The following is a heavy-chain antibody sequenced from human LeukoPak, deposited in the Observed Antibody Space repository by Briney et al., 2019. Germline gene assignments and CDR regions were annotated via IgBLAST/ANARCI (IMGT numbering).Heavy chain of an antibody. V-gene: IGHV1-18*01. CDR2: ISAYNGNT. CDR3: ARIESDGVWFGEFTFDP. D-gene: IGHD3-10*01. CDR1: GYTFTSYG. Sequence: GASVKVSCKASGYTFTSYGISWVRQAPGQGLEWMGWISAYNGNTNYAQKLQGRVTMTRNTSISTAYMELSSLRSEDTAVYYCARIESDGVWFGEFTFDPWGQGTLVTVSS. J-gene: IGHJ5*02.